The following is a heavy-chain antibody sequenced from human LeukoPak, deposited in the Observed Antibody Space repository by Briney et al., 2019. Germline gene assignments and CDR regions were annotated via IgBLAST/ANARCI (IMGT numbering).Heavy chain of an antibody. CDR2: MNPNSGYT. V-gene: IGHV1-8*01. CDR1: GYTFTSYD. J-gene: IGHJ3*02. D-gene: IGHD3-22*01. CDR3: ASTYDSTRGAFDI. Sequence: ASVKVSCKASGYTFTSYDINWVRQATGQGLEWLGYMNPNSGYTGYAQKFQGRVTMTSDTFINTAYMELSSLRSEDTAVYYCASTYDSTRGAFDIWGQGTMVTVSS.